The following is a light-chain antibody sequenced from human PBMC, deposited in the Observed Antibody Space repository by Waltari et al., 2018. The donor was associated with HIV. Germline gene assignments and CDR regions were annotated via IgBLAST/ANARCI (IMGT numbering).Light chain of an antibody. CDR2: GAS. J-gene: IGKJ2*01. CDR1: QSVSGSY. V-gene: IGKV3-20*01. Sequence: EVVLTQSPGTLSLSPGERATLSCRASQSVSGSYLAWYQQKPGQAPRLLMYGASSRATGIPDRFSGSGSGTDFTLTISRLEPEDFAVYFCLQYGSSPRYTFGQGTKLEIK. CDR3: LQYGSSPRYT.